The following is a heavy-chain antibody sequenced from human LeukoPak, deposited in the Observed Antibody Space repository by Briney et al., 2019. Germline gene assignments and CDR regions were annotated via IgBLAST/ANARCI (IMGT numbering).Heavy chain of an antibody. CDR1: GYTFTSYD. CDR3: ARGRGILTGYSPYYFDY. V-gene: IGHV1-8*01. D-gene: IGHD3-9*01. CDR2: MNPNSGNT. J-gene: IGHJ4*02. Sequence: ASVKVSCKASGYTFTSYDINWVRQATGQGLEWMGWMNPNSGNTGYAQKFQGRVTMTRNTSISTAYMELSSLRSEDTAVYYCARGRGILTGYSPYYFDYWGQGTLVTVPS.